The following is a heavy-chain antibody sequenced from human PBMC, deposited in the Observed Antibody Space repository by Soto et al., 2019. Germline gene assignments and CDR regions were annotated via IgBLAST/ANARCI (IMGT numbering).Heavy chain of an antibody. D-gene: IGHD3-10*01. Sequence: SETLSLTCTVSGGSISSSSYYWGWIRQPPGEGLEWIGSIYYSGSTYYNPSLKSRVTISVDTSKNQFSLKLSSVTAADTAVYYCATLWFGEGNYWGQGTLVTVSS. J-gene: IGHJ4*02. CDR3: ATLWFGEGNY. CDR2: IYYSGST. V-gene: IGHV4-39*01. CDR1: GGSISSSSYY.